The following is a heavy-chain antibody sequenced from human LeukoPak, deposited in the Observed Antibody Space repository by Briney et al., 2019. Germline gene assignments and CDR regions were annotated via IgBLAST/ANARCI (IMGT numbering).Heavy chain of an antibody. D-gene: IGHD1-14*01. Sequence: PSETLSLTCTVSGGSISSGGYYWSWIRQPPGKGLEWIGYIYHSGSTYYNPSLKSRVTISVDTSSNHFSLKLTTVTAADTAVYYCARYGPQGTPYYFDSWGQGTLVTVSS. J-gene: IGHJ4*02. CDR1: GGSISSGGYY. V-gene: IGHV4-30-2*02. CDR2: IYHSGST. CDR3: ARYGPQGTPYYFDS.